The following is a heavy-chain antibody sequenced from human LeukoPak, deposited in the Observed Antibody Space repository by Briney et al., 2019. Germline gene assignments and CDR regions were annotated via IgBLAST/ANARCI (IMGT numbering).Heavy chain of an antibody. Sequence: GGSLRLSCAASGFTFSDYYMSWIRQAPGKGLEWVSYISSSSSYTNYADSVKGRFTISRDNAKNSLYLQMNSLRAEDTAVYYCARVRKYSSAWYDAFDIWSQETMVTVSS. CDR3: ARVRKYSSAWYDAFDI. J-gene: IGHJ3*02. V-gene: IGHV3-11*05. CDR1: GFTFSDYY. D-gene: IGHD6-19*01. CDR2: ISSSSSYT.